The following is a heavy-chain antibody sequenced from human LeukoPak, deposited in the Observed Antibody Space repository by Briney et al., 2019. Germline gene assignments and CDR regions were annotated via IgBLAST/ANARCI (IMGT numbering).Heavy chain of an antibody. CDR3: ATVDRGDDAFDI. CDR2: IYYSGST. Sequence: KTSETLSLTCTVSGGSISSSSYYWGWIRQPPGKGLEWIGSIYYSGSTYYNPSLKSRVTISVDTSKNQFSPKLSSATAADTAVYYCATVDRGDDAFDIWGQGTMVAVSS. D-gene: IGHD1-14*01. V-gene: IGHV4-39*01. J-gene: IGHJ3*02. CDR1: GGSISSSSYY.